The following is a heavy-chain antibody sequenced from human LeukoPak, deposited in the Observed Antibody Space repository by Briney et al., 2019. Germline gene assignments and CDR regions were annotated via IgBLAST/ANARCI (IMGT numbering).Heavy chain of an antibody. D-gene: IGHD6-13*01. J-gene: IGHJ6*02. CDR1: GFTFTNYA. Sequence: GGSLRLSCTASGFTFTNYAMSWVRQAPGKGLEWVGFIRTKAYDGKKEYAASVKGRFTISRDDSKSIAYLQMNSLKTEDTAVYYCTIAAALGDVWGQGTTVTVSS. V-gene: IGHV3-49*04. CDR2: IRTKAYDGKK. CDR3: TIAAALGDV.